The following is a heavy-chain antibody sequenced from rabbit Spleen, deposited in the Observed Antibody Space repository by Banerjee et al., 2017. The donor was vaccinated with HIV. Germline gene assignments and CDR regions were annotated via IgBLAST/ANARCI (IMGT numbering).Heavy chain of an antibody. CDR1: GFSFSDRDV. CDR2: INTATGKP. J-gene: IGHJ2*01. Sequence: QEELEESGGGLVKPEGSLTLTCKASGFSFSDRDVMCWVRQAPGKGLEWIACINTATGKPVYATWAKGRFTISTTSSTTVTLQMTSLTAADTATYFCARARYSVGDYGGYDAFDPWGPGTLVTVS. D-gene: IGHD2-1*01. CDR3: ARARYSVGDYGGYDAFDP. V-gene: IGHV1S45*01.